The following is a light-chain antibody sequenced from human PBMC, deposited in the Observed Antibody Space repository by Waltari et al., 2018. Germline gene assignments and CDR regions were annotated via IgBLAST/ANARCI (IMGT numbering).Light chain of an antibody. V-gene: IGLV3-1*01. CDR2: QDT. Sequence: SYDLTQPPSVSASPGQTAIIACFGETLGDKYVSWYQQQPGQSPVLVIYQDTKRPSVIPERFSASNSGNTATLTVSETQAVDEASYYCQTWDSNTVVFGGGTTLTVL. CDR1: TLGDKY. CDR3: QTWDSNTVV. J-gene: IGLJ2*01.